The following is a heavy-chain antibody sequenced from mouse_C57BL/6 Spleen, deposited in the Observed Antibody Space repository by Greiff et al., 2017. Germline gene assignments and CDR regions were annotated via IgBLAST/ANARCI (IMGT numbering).Heavy chain of an antibody. V-gene: IGHV1-26*01. CDR3: ARLLRYAMDY. CDR1: GYTFTDYY. Sequence: VQLKQSGPELVKPGASVKISCKASGYTFTDYYMNWVKQSHGKSLEWIGDINPNNGGTSYNQKFKGKATLTVDKSSSTAYMELRSLTSEDSAVYYCARLLRYAMDYWGQGTSVTVSS. J-gene: IGHJ4*01. D-gene: IGHD1-1*01. CDR2: INPNNGGT.